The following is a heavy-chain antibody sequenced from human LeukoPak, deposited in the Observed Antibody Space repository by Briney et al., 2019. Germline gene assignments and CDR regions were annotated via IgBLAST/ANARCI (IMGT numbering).Heavy chain of an antibody. J-gene: IGHJ4*02. Sequence: GGSLRLSCAASGFTFSSYAMSWVRQAPGRGLEWVSAISGSGGSTYYADSVKGRFTISRDNSKNTLYLQMNSLRAEDTAVYYCAKAGSSGYYPYWGQGTLVTVSS. CDR3: AKAGSSGYYPY. V-gene: IGHV3-23*01. CDR2: ISGSGGST. CDR1: GFTFSSYA. D-gene: IGHD3-22*01.